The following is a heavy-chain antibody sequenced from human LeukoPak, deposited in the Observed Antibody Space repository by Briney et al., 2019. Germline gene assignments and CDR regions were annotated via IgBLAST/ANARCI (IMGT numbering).Heavy chain of an antibody. Sequence: ASVKVSCKASGYTFTGFYIHWVRQAPGQGLEWMGGIIPIFGSAIYAQKFQGRVTITADTSTSTAYMELTSLRSEDTAMYYCARSDIVATTIGYYYYYMDVWGKGTTVTISS. CDR3: ARSDIVATTIGYYYYYMDV. CDR1: GYTFTGFY. CDR2: IIPIFGSA. V-gene: IGHV1-69*06. J-gene: IGHJ6*03. D-gene: IGHD5-12*01.